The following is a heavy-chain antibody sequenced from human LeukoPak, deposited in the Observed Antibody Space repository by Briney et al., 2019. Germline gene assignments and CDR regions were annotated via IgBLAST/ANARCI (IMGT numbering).Heavy chain of an antibody. CDR3: ARGYSSSWYNY. CDR1: GASISDDY. J-gene: IGHJ4*02. Sequence: PSETLSLTCSVSGASISDDYWSWIRQPPGKGLEWIGHIYTSGSTDSNPSLKSRVTISADTSKNQVSLKVNSVTAADTAVYYCARGYSSSWYNYWGQGTLATVSP. V-gene: IGHV4-4*09. CDR2: IYTSGST. D-gene: IGHD6-13*01.